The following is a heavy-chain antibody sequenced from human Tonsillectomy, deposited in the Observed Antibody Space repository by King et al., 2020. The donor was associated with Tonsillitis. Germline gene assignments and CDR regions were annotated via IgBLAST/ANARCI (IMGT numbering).Heavy chain of an antibody. CDR2: ISSSSSYI. Sequence: EVQLVESGGGLVKPGGSLRLSCAASGFTFSSYSMNWVRQAPGKGLEWVSSISSSSSYIYYTDSVKDRFTISRDNAKNSLYLQMNSLRAEDTAVYYCARDDVLRYFDWLFDWYFDLWGRGTLVTVSS. CDR3: ARDDVLRYFDWLFDWYFDL. CDR1: GFTFSSYS. J-gene: IGHJ2*01. D-gene: IGHD3-9*01. V-gene: IGHV3-21*01.